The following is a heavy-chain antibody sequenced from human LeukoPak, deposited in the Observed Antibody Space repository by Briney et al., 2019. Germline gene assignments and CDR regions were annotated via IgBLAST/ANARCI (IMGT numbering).Heavy chain of an antibody. D-gene: IGHD6-19*01. CDR2: ISDSAGTT. V-gene: IGHV3-23*01. CDR1: GFTFSNYA. CDR3: AKVGSQWLDLGWFDP. J-gene: IGHJ5*02. Sequence: GGSLRLSCAASGFTFSNYAMSWVRQAPGKGLEWVSSISDSAGTTFYADSVTGRSTISRDNSKNTLYLQMNSLRADDTAVYYCAKVGSQWLDLGWFDPWGQGTLVTVSS.